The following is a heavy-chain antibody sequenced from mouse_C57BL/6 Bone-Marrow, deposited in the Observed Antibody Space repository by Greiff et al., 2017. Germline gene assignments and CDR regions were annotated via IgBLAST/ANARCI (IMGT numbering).Heavy chain of an antibody. J-gene: IGHJ3*01. D-gene: IGHD5-1*01. CDR2: ISSGGSYT. V-gene: IGHV5-6*02. Sequence: EVMLVESGGDLVKPGGSLKLSCAASGFTFSSYGMSWVRQTPDKRLEWVATISSGGSYTYYPDSVKGRFTISRDNAKNTLYLQMSSLKSEDTAMYYCARRYEYQAWFAYWGQGTLVTVAA. CDR3: ARRYEYQAWFAY. CDR1: GFTFSSYG.